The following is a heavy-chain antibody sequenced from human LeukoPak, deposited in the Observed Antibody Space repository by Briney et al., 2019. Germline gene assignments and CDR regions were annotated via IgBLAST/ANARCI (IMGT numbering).Heavy chain of an antibody. Sequence: SETLSLTCTVSGGSISSSSYYRGWIRQPPGKGLEWIGSIYYSGSTYYNPSLKSRVTISVDTSKNQFSLKLSSVTAADTAVYYCARHPTSGYEPNFDYWGQGTLVTVSS. CDR3: ARHPTSGYEPNFDY. D-gene: IGHD5-12*01. V-gene: IGHV4-39*01. CDR1: GGSISSSSYY. J-gene: IGHJ4*02. CDR2: IYYSGST.